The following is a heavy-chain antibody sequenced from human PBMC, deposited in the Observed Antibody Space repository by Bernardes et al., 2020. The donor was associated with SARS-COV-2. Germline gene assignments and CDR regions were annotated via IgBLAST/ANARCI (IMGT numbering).Heavy chain of an antibody. J-gene: IGHJ5*02. CDR2: INPNSGGT. D-gene: IGHD2-15*01. V-gene: IGHV1-2*02. Sequence: ASVKVSCKASGYTFTGYYMHWVRQAPGQGLEWMGWINPNSGGTNYAQKLQGRVTMTRATSISTAYMELSRLRSDDTAVYYCARDGCSGGSCYSSWFDPWGQGTLVTVSS. CDR1: GYTFTGYY. CDR3: ARDGCSGGSCYSSWFDP.